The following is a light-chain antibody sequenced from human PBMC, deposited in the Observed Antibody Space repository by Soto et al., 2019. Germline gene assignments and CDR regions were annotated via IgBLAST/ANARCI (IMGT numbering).Light chain of an antibody. Sequence: EIVMTQSPATLSVSPRERATLSCRASQSVSSKLAWYQQKPGQAPRLLIYGASTRATGIPARFSGSGSGTEFTLTISSLQSEDFAAYYCQQYNNWPLTFGGGTKV. CDR3: QQYNNWPLT. J-gene: IGKJ4*01. CDR2: GAS. CDR1: QSVSSK. V-gene: IGKV3-15*01.